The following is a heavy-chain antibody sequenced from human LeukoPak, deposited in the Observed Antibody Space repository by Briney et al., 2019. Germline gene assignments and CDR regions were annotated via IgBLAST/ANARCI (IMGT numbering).Heavy chain of an antibody. CDR2: IYYSGST. CDR1: GGSISSYY. Sequence: SETLSLTCTVCGGSISSYYWSWIRQPTGKGLEWIGYIYYSGSTNYNPSLKSRLTISVDTSKNQFSLKLSSVTAADTAVYYCAREPHSMKYYYGSGSLAGILDVWGKGTTVTVSS. V-gene: IGHV4-59*01. D-gene: IGHD3-10*01. J-gene: IGHJ6*04. CDR3: AREPHSMKYYYGSGSLAGILDV.